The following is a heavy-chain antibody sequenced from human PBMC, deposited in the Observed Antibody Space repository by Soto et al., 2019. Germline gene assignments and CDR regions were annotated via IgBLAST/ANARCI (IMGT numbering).Heavy chain of an antibody. CDR2: ISTTGTYI. CDR1: GFTFDSYT. Sequence: EVQLVESGGGLVKPGGSLGLSCVASGFTFDSYTMNWVRQAPGKGLEWVSSISTTGTYIYYAESVKGRFTISRDNAKSSLYLQMNSLRAEDTAVYYCVRDGLSLLNIWGQGTMVTVSS. V-gene: IGHV3-21*01. D-gene: IGHD3-16*01. J-gene: IGHJ3*02. CDR3: VRDGLSLLNI.